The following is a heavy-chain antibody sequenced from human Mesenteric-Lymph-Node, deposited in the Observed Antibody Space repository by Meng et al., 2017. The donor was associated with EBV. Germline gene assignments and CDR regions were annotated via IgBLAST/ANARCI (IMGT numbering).Heavy chain of an antibody. CDR3: TRALGDSTAY. CDR1: GFPFSSYS. V-gene: IGHV3-21*01. D-gene: IGHD3-16*01. J-gene: IGHJ4*02. CDR2: IFTSGNI. Sequence: EVQLVESGGGLVKAGGSLRLSCAASGFPFSSYSMNWVRQAPGKGLEWVSSIFTSGNIYYADSVKGRFTISRGNAKNSLYLLMNNLRVEDTAVYYCTRALGDSTAYWGQGTLVTVSS.